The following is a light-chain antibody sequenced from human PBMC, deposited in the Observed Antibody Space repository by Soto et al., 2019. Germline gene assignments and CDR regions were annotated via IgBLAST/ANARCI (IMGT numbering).Light chain of an antibody. V-gene: IGKV1-5*03. CDR1: QSISSW. J-gene: IGKJ1*01. CDR2: KAS. CDR3: QQYNSYST. Sequence: DIPMTQSPSTLSAYVGDRVTITCRASQSISSWLAWYQQKPGKAPKLLIYKASSLESGVPSRFSGSGSGTEFTLTISSLQPDDFATYYCQQYNSYSTFGQGTKVDIK.